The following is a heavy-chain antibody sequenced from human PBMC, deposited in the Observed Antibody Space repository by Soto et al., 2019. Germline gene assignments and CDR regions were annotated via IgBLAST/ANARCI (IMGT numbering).Heavy chain of an antibody. CDR3: ARAVAVAADLDG. J-gene: IGHJ4*02. CDR2: INAGNGNT. V-gene: IGHV1-3*01. D-gene: IGHD6-19*01. Sequence: SLKVSCKASGYTFTGYAMHWVRRAPGQRLEWMGWINAGNGNTKYSQKFQGRVTITRDTSTSTAYMELSSLRSEDTAVYYCARAVAVAADLDGWGQGSLVTVSS. CDR1: GYTFTGYA.